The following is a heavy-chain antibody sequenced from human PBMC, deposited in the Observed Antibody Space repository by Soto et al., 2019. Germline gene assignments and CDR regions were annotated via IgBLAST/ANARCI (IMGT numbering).Heavy chain of an antibody. J-gene: IGHJ6*02. CDR2: IIPIFGTA. V-gene: IGHV1-69*13. CDR1: GGTFSSYA. Sequence: ASVKVSCKASGGTFSSYAISWVRQAPGQGLEWMGGIIPIFGTANYAQKFQGRVTTTADESTSTAYMELSSLRSEDTAVYYCARYDSSGYYYGLGYYYYGMDVWGQGTTVTVSS. CDR3: ARYDSSGYYYGLGYYYYGMDV. D-gene: IGHD3-22*01.